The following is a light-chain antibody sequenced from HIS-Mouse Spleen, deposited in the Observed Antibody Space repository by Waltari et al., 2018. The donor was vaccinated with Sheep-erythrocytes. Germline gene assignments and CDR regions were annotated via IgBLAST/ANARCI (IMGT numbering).Light chain of an antibody. Sequence: DIVMTQSPLSLPVTPGEPASFPCVSRQSLLHSNGYNYLDWYLQKPGQSPQLLIYLGSNRASGVPDRFSGSGSGTDFTLKISRVEAEDVGVYYCMQALQTPYTFGQGTKLEIK. CDR2: LGS. V-gene: IGKV2-28*01. CDR1: QSLLHSNGYNY. J-gene: IGKJ2*01. CDR3: MQALQTPYT.